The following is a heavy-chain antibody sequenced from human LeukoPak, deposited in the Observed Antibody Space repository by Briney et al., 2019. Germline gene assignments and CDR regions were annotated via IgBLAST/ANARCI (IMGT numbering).Heavy chain of an antibody. CDR3: ARDGPAQMVDFDY. D-gene: IGHD3-10*01. Sequence: EASVKVSCKASGYTFSGTGWCLYWLRQAPGQGLECMGWIYPYTGSTHYAQKFQGRVAMTWDTSISTAYMELRRLRPDDTAVYYGARDGPAQMVDFDYWGQGTLVTVSS. J-gene: IGHJ4*02. V-gene: IGHV1-2*02. CDR2: IYPYTGST. CDR1: GYTFSGTGWC.